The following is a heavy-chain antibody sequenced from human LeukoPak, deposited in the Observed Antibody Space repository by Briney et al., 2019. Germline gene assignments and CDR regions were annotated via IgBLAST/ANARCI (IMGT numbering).Heavy chain of an antibody. Sequence: EASVKVSCKASGYTFTGYYMHWVRQAPGQGLEWMGRINPNSGGTNYAKKFQGRLTMTRDTTITTAYMELSRLRSDDTAVYYCARDRYSYGLDYWGQGTLVTVSS. V-gene: IGHV1-2*06. CDR3: ARDRYSYGLDY. CDR2: INPNSGGT. J-gene: IGHJ4*02. D-gene: IGHD5-18*01. CDR1: GYTFTGYY.